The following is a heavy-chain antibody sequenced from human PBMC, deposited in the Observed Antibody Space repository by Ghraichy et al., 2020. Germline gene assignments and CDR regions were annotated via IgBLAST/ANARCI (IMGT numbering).Heavy chain of an antibody. D-gene: IGHD3-9*01. CDR2: IYTSGST. J-gene: IGHJ3*02. CDR3: AREPYDILTGYYAFDI. CDR1: GGSMSSYY. V-gene: IGHV4-4*07. Sequence: SETLSLTCSVSGGSMSSYYWSWIRQPAGRGLEWIGRIYTSGSTSYNPSLNSRVTMSVDTSKNQFSLKLSPVTAADTAVYYCAREPYDILTGYYAFDIWGQGTMVTVSS.